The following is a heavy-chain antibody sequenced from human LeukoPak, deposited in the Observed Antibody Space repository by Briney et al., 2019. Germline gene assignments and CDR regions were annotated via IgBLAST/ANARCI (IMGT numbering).Heavy chain of an antibody. J-gene: IGHJ6*02. CDR3: ARGRNLAV. CDR1: GFTFTSYW. CDR2: IKDDGSEK. V-gene: IGHV3-7*01. Sequence: PGGSLRLSCAASGFTFTSYWMSWVRQAPGKGLEWVANIKDDGSEKYYVDSVKGRFTISRDNAKKSLFLQMNSLRVEDTAVYYCARGRNLAVWGQGTTVTVSS.